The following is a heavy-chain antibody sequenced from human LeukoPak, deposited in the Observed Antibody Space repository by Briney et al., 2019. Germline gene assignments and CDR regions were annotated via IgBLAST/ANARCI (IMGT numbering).Heavy chain of an antibody. CDR1: GFTFSNYL. Sequence: GGSLRLSCAASGFTFSNYLMHWVRQAPDKGLDWVAVILSDGSNTYYADSVKGRFTISRDNSKNRLYLQMNSLRSEDTAVYYCARVQAGGYRTADFWGQGTLVTVSS. V-gene: IGHV3-30*04. J-gene: IGHJ4*02. CDR2: ILSDGSNT. D-gene: IGHD5-12*01. CDR3: ARVQAGGYRTADF.